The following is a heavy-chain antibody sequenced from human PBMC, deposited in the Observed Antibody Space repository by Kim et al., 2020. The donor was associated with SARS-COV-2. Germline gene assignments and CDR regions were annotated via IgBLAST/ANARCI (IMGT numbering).Heavy chain of an antibody. CDR3: ARGGRYDPHYYFDY. V-gene: IGHV4-31*03. CDR1: GGSISSGGYY. J-gene: IGHJ4*02. D-gene: IGHD5-12*01. CDR2: IYYSGST. Sequence: SETLSLTCTVSGGSISSGGYYWSWIRQHPGKGLEWIGYIYYSGSTYYNPSLKSRVTISVDTSKNQFSLKLSSVTAADTAVYYCARGGRYDPHYYFDYWGQGTLVTVSS.